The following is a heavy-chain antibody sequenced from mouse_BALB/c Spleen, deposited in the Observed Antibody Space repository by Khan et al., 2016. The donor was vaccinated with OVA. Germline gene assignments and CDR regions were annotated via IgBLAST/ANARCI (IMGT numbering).Heavy chain of an antibody. Sequence: QVQLKQSGPELVKPGASVKISCKASGYTFTDYYINWVKQKPGQGLEWMGWIFTGSANAKYNEKFKGQATLTVETSSRTAFMQLSSLTSEDTAVYVCAGRFDFWGQGTTLTVSS. CDR3: AGRFDF. CDR1: GYTFTDYY. J-gene: IGHJ2*01. CDR2: IFTGSANA. V-gene: IGHV1-84*02.